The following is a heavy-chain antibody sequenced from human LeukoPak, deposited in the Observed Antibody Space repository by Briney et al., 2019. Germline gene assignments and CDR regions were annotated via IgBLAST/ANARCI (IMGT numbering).Heavy chain of an antibody. CDR3: ARDPIVGATHGDY. D-gene: IGHD1-26*01. CDR1: GGSISSGDYY. V-gene: IGHV4-30-4*08. J-gene: IGHJ4*02. Sequence: PSQTLSLTCTVSGGSISSGDYYWSWIRQPPGKGLEWIGYIYYSGSTYYNPSLKSRVTISVDTSKNQFSLKLSSVIVADTAVYYCARDPIVGATHGDYWGQGTLVTVSS. CDR2: IYYSGST.